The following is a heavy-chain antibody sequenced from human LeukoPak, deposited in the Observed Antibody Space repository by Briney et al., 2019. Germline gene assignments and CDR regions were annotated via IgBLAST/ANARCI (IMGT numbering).Heavy chain of an antibody. CDR1: GFTFSSYG. J-gene: IGHJ4*02. Sequence: PGGSLRLSCAASGFTFSSYGMHWVRQAPGKGLEWVSAISGSGGSTYYADSVKGRFTISRDSSKNTLYLQMNSLRADDTAVYYCAKQRDSGYTSFDYWGQGTLVTVSS. CDR3: AKQRDSGYTSFDY. D-gene: IGHD3-22*01. CDR2: ISGSGGST. V-gene: IGHV3-23*01.